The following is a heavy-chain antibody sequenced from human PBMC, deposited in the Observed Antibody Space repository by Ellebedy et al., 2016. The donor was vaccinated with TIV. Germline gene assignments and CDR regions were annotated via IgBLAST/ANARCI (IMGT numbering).Heavy chain of an antibody. CDR1: GYTFTSYA. V-gene: IGHV1-3*01. D-gene: IGHD3-22*01. J-gene: IGHJ4*02. CDR2: INAGNGNT. CDR3: ARLYDSSGYGDDY. Sequence: AASVKVSCKASGYTFTSYAMHWVRQAPGQRLEWMGWINAGNGNTKYSQKFQGRVTITRDTSASTAYMELSSLRSEDTAVYYCARLYDSSGYGDDYWGRGTLVTVSS.